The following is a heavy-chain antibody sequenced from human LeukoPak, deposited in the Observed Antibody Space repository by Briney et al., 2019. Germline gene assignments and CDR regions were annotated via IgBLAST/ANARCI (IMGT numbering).Heavy chain of an antibody. J-gene: IGHJ4*02. V-gene: IGHV3-21*01. Sequence: PGGSLRLSCAASGFSVSSNYMSWVRQAPGKGLEWVSSISSSSSYIYYADSVKGRFTISRDNSKNTLYLQMNSLRAEDTAVYYCARDLEIGGSYSGVSDYWGQGTLVTVSS. CDR3: ARDLEIGGSYSGVSDY. CDR2: ISSSSSYI. CDR1: GFSVSSNY. D-gene: IGHD1-26*01.